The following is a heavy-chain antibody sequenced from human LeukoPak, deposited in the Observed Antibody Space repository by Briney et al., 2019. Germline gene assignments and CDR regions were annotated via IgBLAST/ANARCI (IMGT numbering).Heavy chain of an antibody. CDR3: ATDYYDSSGYYWNYYYYYMDV. Sequence: GGSLRLSCAASGFIFSSFAMNWVRQAPGKGLEWVSIISGNGDSTYYADSVKGRFTISRDNSKNTLYLQMNSLRAEDTAVYYCATDYYDSSGYYWNYYYYYMDVWGKGTTVTISS. CDR1: GFIFSSFA. V-gene: IGHV3-23*01. CDR2: ISGNGDST. J-gene: IGHJ6*03. D-gene: IGHD3-22*01.